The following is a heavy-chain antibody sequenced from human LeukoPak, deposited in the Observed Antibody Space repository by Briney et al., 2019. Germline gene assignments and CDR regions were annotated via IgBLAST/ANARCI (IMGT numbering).Heavy chain of an antibody. J-gene: IGHJ4*02. Sequence: GGSLRLSCAASGFTFNTYWMSWVRQAPGKGLEWVTNIHPDGNEKYYVDSVKGRFTISRDNVKNSLYLQMNSLRVEDTAVYYCARGDDFSGDYWGQGTLVTVSS. D-gene: IGHD3/OR15-3a*01. CDR1: GFTFNTYW. V-gene: IGHV3-7*04. CDR2: IHPDGNEK. CDR3: ARGDDFSGDY.